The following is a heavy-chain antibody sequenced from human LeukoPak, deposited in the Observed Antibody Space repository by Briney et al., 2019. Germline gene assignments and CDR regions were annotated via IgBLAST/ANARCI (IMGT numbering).Heavy chain of an antibody. Sequence: SETLSLTCTVSGGSISSSSYYWGWIRQPPGKGLEWIGTIYYSGSTYYNPSLKSRVTISVDTSKNQFSLKLSSVTAADTAVYYCARLPTLTPRPNMDVWGKGTTVTVSS. D-gene: IGHD4-23*01. CDR3: ARLPTLTPRPNMDV. V-gene: IGHV4-39*01. CDR2: IYYSGST. J-gene: IGHJ6*03. CDR1: GGSISSSSYY.